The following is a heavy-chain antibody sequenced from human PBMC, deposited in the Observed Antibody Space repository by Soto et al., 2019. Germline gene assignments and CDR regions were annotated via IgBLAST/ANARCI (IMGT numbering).Heavy chain of an antibody. J-gene: IGHJ6*02. D-gene: IGHD3-3*01. Sequence: LRLSCAASGFTFDDYAMHWVRQAPGKGLEWVSGISWNSGSIGYADSVKGRFTISRDNAKNSLYLQMNSLRAEDTALYYCAKDIFSSIFGVSMSGYYGMDVWGQGTTVTVSS. CDR2: ISWNSGSI. CDR3: AKDIFSSIFGVSMSGYYGMDV. V-gene: IGHV3-9*01. CDR1: GFTFDDYA.